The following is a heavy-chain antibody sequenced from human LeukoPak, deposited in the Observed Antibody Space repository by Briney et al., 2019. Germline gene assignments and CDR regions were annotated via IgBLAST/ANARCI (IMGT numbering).Heavy chain of an antibody. V-gene: IGHV1-18*01. CDR3: ARSYRNGNWFDP. J-gene: IGHJ5*02. D-gene: IGHD4-11*01. Sequence: GASVKVSCKTSGYTFTIYCISCVRQPPGQALEWTGWIRAYNGNTNYAQKLHGTVTMTTDTSTSTAYMELRSMRSDDTAVYYCARSYRNGNWFDPWGQGTLVTVSS. CDR2: IRAYNGNT. CDR1: GYTFTIYC.